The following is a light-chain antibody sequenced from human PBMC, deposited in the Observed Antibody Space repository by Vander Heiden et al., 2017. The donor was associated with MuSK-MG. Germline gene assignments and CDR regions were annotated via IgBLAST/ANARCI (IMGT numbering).Light chain of an antibody. CDR1: QSISGY. J-gene: IGKJ3*01. V-gene: IGKV1-39*01. CDR2: AAS. CDR3: QQSDTTLFT. Sequence: IPMPQSPSSLSASVGDRVTITCRASQSISGYLNWYQQKPGKAPKLLIYAASSLQSGVPSRFSGSGSGADFTLTISSLQPEDFAIYHCQQSDTTLFTFGHGTKVDIK.